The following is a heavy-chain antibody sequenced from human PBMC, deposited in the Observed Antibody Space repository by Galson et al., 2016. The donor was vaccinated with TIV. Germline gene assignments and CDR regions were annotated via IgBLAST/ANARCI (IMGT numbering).Heavy chain of an antibody. D-gene: IGHD3-22*01. CDR2: INAANGDT. V-gene: IGHV1-3*01. CDR1: GYTFINYA. CDR3: SRSDAISGYYYHFDY. Sequence: SVKVSCKASGYTFINYAIHWVRQAPGQRLEWMGWINAANGDTKSSQKFQGRVTTTRDTSANTAYMELSSLRSEDTAVYYCSRSDAISGYYYHFDYLGQGTLVTISS. J-gene: IGHJ4*02.